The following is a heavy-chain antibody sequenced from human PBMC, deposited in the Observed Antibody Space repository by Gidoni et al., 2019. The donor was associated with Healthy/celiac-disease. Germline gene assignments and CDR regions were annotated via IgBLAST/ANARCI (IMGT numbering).Heavy chain of an antibody. J-gene: IGHJ6*03. V-gene: IGHV4-59*01. CDR1: GGSISSYY. D-gene: IGHD2-15*01. Sequence: QVQLQESGPGLVKPSETLSLTCTVSGGSISSYYWSWIRQPPGKGLEWIGYIYYSGSTNYNPSLKSRVTISVDTSKNQFSLKLSSVTAADTAVYYCARDVRDNCSGGSCSSYYYYYYMDVWGKGTTVTVSS. CDR2: IYYSGST. CDR3: ARDVRDNCSGGSCSSYYYYYYMDV.